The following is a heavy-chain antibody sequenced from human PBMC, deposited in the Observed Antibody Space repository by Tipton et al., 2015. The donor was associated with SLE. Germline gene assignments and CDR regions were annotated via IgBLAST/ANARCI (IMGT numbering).Heavy chain of an antibody. Sequence: SLRLSCAASGFSFSTSAMNWLRQAPGTGLEWVSYISGSGTTIFYAHSVKGRFTISRDNAKDSLYLQMNNLRGEDTAVYYCARDKRVISASPRPVFDYWGQGILVTVSS. D-gene: IGHD2-21*01. CDR2: ISGSGTTI. J-gene: IGHJ4*02. V-gene: IGHV3-48*03. CDR3: ARDKRVISASPRPVFDY. CDR1: GFSFSTSA.